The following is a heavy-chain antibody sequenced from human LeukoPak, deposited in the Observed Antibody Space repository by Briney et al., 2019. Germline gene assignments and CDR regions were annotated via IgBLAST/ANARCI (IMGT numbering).Heavy chain of an antibody. Sequence: GGSLRLSCAASGFTFSSYGMSWVRQAPGKGLEWVSAIGGRDGSTYYADSVKGRFTISRDNSKNTLYVQMNSLRAEDTAVYYCAKDGGLWVSAHWGDSWGRGTLVTASS. CDR1: GFTFSSYG. J-gene: IGHJ4*02. CDR2: IGGRDGST. CDR3: AKDGGLWVSAHWGDS. V-gene: IGHV3-23*01. D-gene: IGHD7-27*01.